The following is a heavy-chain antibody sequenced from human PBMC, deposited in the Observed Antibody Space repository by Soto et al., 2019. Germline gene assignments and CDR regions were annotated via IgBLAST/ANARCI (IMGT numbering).Heavy chain of an antibody. J-gene: IGHJ6*02. Sequence: QVQLVESGGGVVQPGRSLRLSCAASGFTFSSYGMHWVRQAPGKGLEWVAVISYDGSNKYYADSVKGRFTISRDNSKNKLYLQMNSLRAEDTAVYYCAKDLGGDTAMAVSYGMDVWGQGTTVTVSS. CDR2: ISYDGSNK. CDR1: GFTFSSYG. D-gene: IGHD5-18*01. V-gene: IGHV3-30*18. CDR3: AKDLGGDTAMAVSYGMDV.